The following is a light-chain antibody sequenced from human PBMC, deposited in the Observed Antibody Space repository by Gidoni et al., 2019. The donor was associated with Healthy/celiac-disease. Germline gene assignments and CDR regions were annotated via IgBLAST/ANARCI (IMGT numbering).Light chain of an antibody. CDR1: QSISSY. J-gene: IGKJ1*01. Sequence: DIQMTQSPSSLSASVGDRVTINCRASQSISSYLHWYQQKPGKAPKLLIYAASSLQSGVPSRFSGSGSGTDFTLTISSLQPEDFATYYCQQSYSTPRTFGQGTKVEIK. CDR2: AAS. CDR3: QQSYSTPRT. V-gene: IGKV1-39*01.